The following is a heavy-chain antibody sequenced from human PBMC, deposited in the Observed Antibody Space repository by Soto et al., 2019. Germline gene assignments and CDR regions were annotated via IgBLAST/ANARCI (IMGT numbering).Heavy chain of an antibody. D-gene: IGHD5-12*01. J-gene: IGHJ4*02. CDR1: GFTFSSYA. V-gene: IGHV3-23*01. CDR3: ARTRGYSDYDPDY. Sequence: GGSLRLSCAASGFTFSSYAMTWARQAPGKGLEWVSAISYSGVSTYYADSVKGRFTISRDSSENTLSLQMNSLRVDDTAVYYCARTRGYSDYDPDYWGQGTLVTVSS. CDR2: ISYSGVST.